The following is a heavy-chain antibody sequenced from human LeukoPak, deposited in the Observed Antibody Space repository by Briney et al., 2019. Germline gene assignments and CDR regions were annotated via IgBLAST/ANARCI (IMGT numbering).Heavy chain of an antibody. J-gene: IGHJ4*02. CDR1: GGSISSGGYS. V-gene: IGHV4-30-2*01. Sequence: NPSETLSLTCAVSGGSISSGGYSWSWIRQPPGKGLEWIGYIYHSGSTYYNPSLKSRVTISVDRSKNQFSLKLSSVTAADTAVYYCASRYCSGGSCYSDYWGQGTLVTVSS. CDR2: IYHSGST. CDR3: ASRYCSGGSCYSDY. D-gene: IGHD2-15*01.